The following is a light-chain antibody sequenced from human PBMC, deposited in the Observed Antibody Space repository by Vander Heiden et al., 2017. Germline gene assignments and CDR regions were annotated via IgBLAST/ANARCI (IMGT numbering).Light chain of an antibody. CDR3: MQALQTPLT. J-gene: IGKJ1*01. CDR2: LGS. Sequence: DLVMTQSPLSLPVTPGEPASISCRSNQSLLHSNGYTYLDWYLQKPGQSPQLLIYLGSNRASGVPDRFSGSGSGTDFTLKISRVEAEDVGVYYCMQALQTPLTFGQGTKVEIK. CDR1: QSLLHSNGYTY. V-gene: IGKV2-28*01.